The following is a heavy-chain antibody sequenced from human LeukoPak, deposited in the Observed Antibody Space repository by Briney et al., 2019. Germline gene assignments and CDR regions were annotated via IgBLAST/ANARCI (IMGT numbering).Heavy chain of an antibody. CDR2: ILPIFGTA. CDR1: GGTFSSYA. CDR3: ARAGDSGSYYTVGFDY. Sequence: GSSVKVSCKASGGTFSSYAISWMRQPPGQGLEWMGGILPIFGTANYAQKFQGRVTITADESTSTAYMELSSLRSEDTAVYYCARAGDSGSYYTVGFDYWGQGTLVTVSS. J-gene: IGHJ4*02. V-gene: IGHV1-69*01. D-gene: IGHD1-26*01.